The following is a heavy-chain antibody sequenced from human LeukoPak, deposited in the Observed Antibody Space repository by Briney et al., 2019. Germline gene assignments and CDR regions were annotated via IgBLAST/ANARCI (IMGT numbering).Heavy chain of an antibody. CDR1: GFTFSSYT. V-gene: IGHV3-21*01. Sequence: GGSLRLSCAVSGFTFSSYTMNWVRQPPGKGLEWVSSISSSSSYIYYADSVKGRFTISRDNAKNSLYLQMNSLRAEDTAVYYCAREATSSYYLDYWGQGTLVTVSS. J-gene: IGHJ4*02. D-gene: IGHD3-10*01. CDR3: AREATSSYYLDY. CDR2: ISSSSSYI.